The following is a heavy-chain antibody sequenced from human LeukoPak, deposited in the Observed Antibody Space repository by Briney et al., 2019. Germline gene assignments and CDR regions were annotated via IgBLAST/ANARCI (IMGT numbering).Heavy chain of an antibody. CDR3: ARGSSRVLVAASTHDAFDI. CDR1: GFTFSSYA. J-gene: IGHJ3*02. Sequence: GGSLRLSCAASGFTFSSYAMHWVRQAPGKGLEWVAVISYDGSNKYYADSVKGRFTISRDNSKNTLYLQMISLRAEDTAVYYCARGSSRVLVAASTHDAFDIWGQGTMVTVSS. CDR2: ISYDGSNK. D-gene: IGHD5-12*01. V-gene: IGHV3-30-3*01.